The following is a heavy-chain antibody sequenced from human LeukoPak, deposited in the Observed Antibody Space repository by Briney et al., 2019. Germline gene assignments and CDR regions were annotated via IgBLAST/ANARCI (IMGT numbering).Heavy chain of an antibody. CDR2: INPNSGGT. V-gene: IGHV1-2*02. D-gene: IGHD3-10*01. CDR1: GYTFTGYY. CDR3: AISYYRSGISYYYYGMDV. Sequence: ASVKVSCKASGYTFTGYYMHWVPQAPGQGLEWMGWINPNSGGTNYAQKFQGRVTMTRDTSISTAYMELSRLRSDDTAVYYCAISYYRSGISYYYYGMDVWGQGTTVTVSS. J-gene: IGHJ6*02.